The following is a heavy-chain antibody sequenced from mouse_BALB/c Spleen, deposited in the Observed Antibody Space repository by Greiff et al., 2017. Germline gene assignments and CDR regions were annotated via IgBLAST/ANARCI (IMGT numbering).Heavy chain of an antibody. J-gene: IGHJ4*01. D-gene: IGHD2-4*01. CDR3: TRDLDYDDAMDY. CDR2: ISSGGSYT. Sequence: EVKLMESGGGLVKPGGSLKLSCAASGFTFSSYTMSWVRQTPEKRLEWVATISSGGSYTYYPDSVKGRFTISRDNAKNTLYLQMSSLKSEDTAMYYCTRDLDYDDAMDYWGQGTSVTVSS. V-gene: IGHV5-6-4*01. CDR1: GFTFSSYT.